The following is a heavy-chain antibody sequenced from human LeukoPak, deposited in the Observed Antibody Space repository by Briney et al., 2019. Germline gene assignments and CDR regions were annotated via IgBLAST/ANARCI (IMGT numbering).Heavy chain of an antibody. CDR3: AREGMVRGVMARGDYYYGMDV. Sequence: GASVKVSCKASGGTFSSYAISWVRQAPGQGLEWMGRIIPILGIANYAQKFQGRVTITADKSTSTAYMELSSLRSEDTAVYYCAREGMVRGVMARGDYYYGMDVWGQGTTVTVSS. D-gene: IGHD3-10*01. CDR1: GGTFSSYA. J-gene: IGHJ6*02. V-gene: IGHV1-69*04. CDR2: IIPILGIA.